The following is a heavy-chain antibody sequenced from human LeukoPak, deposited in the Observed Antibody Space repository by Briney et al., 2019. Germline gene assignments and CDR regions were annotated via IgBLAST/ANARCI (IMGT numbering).Heavy chain of an antibody. CDR1: GFTFSSYE. D-gene: IGHD3-9*01. V-gene: IGHV3-48*03. J-gene: IGHJ4*02. CDR3: ARDDILTGYPTPFDY. CDR2: ISSSGSTI. Sequence: PGGSLRLSCAASGFTFSSYEMNWVRQAPGKGLEWVSYISSSGSTIYYADSVKGRFTISRDNAKNSLYLQMNSLRAEDTVVYYCARDDILTGYPTPFDYWGQGTLVTVSS.